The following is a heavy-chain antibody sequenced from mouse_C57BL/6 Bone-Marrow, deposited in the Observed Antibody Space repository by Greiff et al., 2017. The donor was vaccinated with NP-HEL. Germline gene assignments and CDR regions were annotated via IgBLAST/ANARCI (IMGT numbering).Heavy chain of an antibody. J-gene: IGHJ4*01. Sequence: EVQLVESGGGLVQPGGSMKLSCVASGFTFSNYWMNWVRQSPEKGLEWVAQIRLKSDNYATHYAESVKGRFTISRDDSKSSVYLQMNNLRAEDTGIYYCTRRFYAMDYWGQGTSVTVSS. CDR3: TRRFYAMDY. CDR2: IRLKSDNYAT. V-gene: IGHV6-3*01. D-gene: IGHD1-1*01. CDR1: GFTFSNYW.